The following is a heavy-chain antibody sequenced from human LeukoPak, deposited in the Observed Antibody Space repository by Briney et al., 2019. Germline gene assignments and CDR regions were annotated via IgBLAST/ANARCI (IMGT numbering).Heavy chain of an antibody. CDR1: GGSISSSSYY. D-gene: IGHD4-11*01. CDR2: IYYTGGT. J-gene: IGHJ4*02. CDR3: ARHGGTRITLIEVYYFDS. Sequence: SETLSLTCSVSGGSISSSSYYWGWIRQPPEKGLEWIGSIYYTGGTNYSPSLRSRVTISVDTSKNQFSLKLSSVTAADTAVYYCARHGGTRITLIEVYYFDSWGQGTLVTVSS. V-gene: IGHV4-39*01.